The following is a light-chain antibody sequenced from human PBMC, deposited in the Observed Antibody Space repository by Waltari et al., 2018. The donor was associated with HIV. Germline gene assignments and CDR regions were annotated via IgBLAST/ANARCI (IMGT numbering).Light chain of an antibody. CDR1: QSVSSN. Sequence: EMVMTPSPATLSVSPGERATLSCRASQSVSSNLAWYQQKPGQAPRLIIYDESSRATGIPAMVSGSGSGTEFTLTISSLRSEDSAVYYCQRYNNWYTFAQGTKLEIK. CDR3: QRYNNWYT. J-gene: IGKJ2*01. V-gene: IGKV3D-15*01. CDR2: DES.